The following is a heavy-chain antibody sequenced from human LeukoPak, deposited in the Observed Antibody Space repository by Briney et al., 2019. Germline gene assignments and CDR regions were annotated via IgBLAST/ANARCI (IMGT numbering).Heavy chain of an antibody. CDR3: ARGHCDFWSGYYDY. CDR2: ISSSSSTI. D-gene: IGHD3-3*01. CDR1: GFTFSSYS. V-gene: IGHV3-48*02. J-gene: IGHJ4*02. Sequence: GGSLRLSCAASGFTFSSYSMNWVRQAPGKGLEWVSYISSSSSTIYYADSVKGRFTISRDNAKNSLYLQMNSLRDEDTAVYYCARGHCDFWSGYYDYWGQGTLVTVSS.